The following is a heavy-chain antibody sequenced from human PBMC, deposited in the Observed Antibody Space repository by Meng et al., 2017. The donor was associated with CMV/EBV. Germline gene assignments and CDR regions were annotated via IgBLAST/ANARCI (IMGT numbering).Heavy chain of an antibody. CDR2: IRSKANSYAT. D-gene: IGHD6-19*01. CDR3: TRIAVAGPYYYYGMDV. J-gene: IGHJ6*02. V-gene: IGHV3-73*01. CDR1: GFTFSGSA. Sequence: GESLKISCAASGFTFSGSAMHWVRPASGKGLEWVGRIRSKANSYATAYAASVKGRFTISRDDSKNTAYLQMNSLKTEDTAVYYCTRIAVAGPYYYYGMDVWGQGTTVTVSS.